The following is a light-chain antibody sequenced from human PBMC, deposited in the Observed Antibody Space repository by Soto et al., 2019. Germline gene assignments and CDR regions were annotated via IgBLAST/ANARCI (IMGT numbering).Light chain of an antibody. CDR2: SNN. CDR1: SSNIGSNT. CDR3: AAWDDSLNGRYV. Sequence: LTQPPSASGTPGQRVTISCSGSSSNIGSNTVNWYQQLPGTAPKLLIYSNNQRPSGVPDRFSGSKSGTSASLAISGLQSEDEAEYYCAAWDDSLNGRYVFGTGTKVTVL. J-gene: IGLJ1*01. V-gene: IGLV1-44*01.